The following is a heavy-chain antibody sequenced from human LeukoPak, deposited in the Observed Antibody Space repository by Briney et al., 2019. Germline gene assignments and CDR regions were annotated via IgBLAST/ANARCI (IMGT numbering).Heavy chain of an antibody. Sequence: ASVKVSCKASGYTFTSYGISWVRQAPGQGLEWMGWMNPNSGNTGYAQKFQGRVTITRNTSISTAYMELSSLRSEDTAVYYCARGRDCSSTSCYFHYYYYYMDVWGKGTTVTVSS. CDR2: MNPNSGNT. CDR3: ARGRDCSSTSCYFHYYYYYMDV. V-gene: IGHV1-8*03. J-gene: IGHJ6*03. D-gene: IGHD2-2*01. CDR1: GYTFTSYG.